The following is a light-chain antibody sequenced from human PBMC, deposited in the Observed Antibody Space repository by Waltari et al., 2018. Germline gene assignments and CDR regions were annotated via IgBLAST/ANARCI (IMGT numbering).Light chain of an antibody. CDR3: QQRIDWPLT. J-gene: IGKJ4*01. V-gene: IGKV3-11*01. CDR2: DAS. Sequence: EIVXXQSPATLSLSPGEIATLSCRASQSVSSYLAWYQQKPGQAPRLLIYDASNRATGIPARFSGSGSGTDFTLTISSLEPEDFAVYYCQQRIDWPLTFGGGTKVKIK. CDR1: QSVSSY.